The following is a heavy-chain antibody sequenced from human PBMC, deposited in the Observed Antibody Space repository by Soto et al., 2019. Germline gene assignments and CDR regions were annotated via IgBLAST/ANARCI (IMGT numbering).Heavy chain of an antibody. CDR2: VLPYNGDT. V-gene: IGHV1-18*01. CDR1: GYTFTSYG. J-gene: IGHJ4*02. CDR3: AKFWSGYVSDD. Sequence: QVQLVQSGTEVKKPGASVKVSCQTSGYTFTSYGISWVRQAPGQGLEWMGWVLPYNGDTNYAQKIQGRVTMTTDTSTTTVYMDLSSLRSDDTAVYYCAKFWSGYVSDDWGQGTLVIVSS. D-gene: IGHD3-3*01.